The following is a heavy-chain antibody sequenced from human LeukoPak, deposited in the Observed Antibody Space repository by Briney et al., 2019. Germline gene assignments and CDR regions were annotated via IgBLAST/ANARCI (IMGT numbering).Heavy chain of an antibody. J-gene: IGHJ4*02. D-gene: IGHD3-10*01. CDR1: GYTLPELS. V-gene: IGHV1-24*01. CDR2: FDPEDGET. CDR3: ASFAMVRGTYYFDY. Sequence: ASEKVSCKVSGYTLPELSMHWVRQAPGEGLEWMGVFDPEDGETIYAQKFQGRVTMTEDTSTDTAYMELSSLRSEDTAVYYCASFAMVRGTYYFDYWGQGTLVTVSS.